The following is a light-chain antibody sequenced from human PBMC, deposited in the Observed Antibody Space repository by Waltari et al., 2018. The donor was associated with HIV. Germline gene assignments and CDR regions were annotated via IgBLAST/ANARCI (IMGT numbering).Light chain of an antibody. V-gene: IGLV1-40*01. Sequence: QSVLTQPPSVSGAPGQRVTISCTGGSSNIGAHYVVQWYQQFPASAPKLLINVQNNRPAGVPDRLSASKYGTPASLASTGFQAEDEADYYCQSYDVSLNGFWVFGGGTKLTV. J-gene: IGLJ3*02. CDR1: SSNIGAHYV. CDR3: QSYDVSLNGFWV. CDR2: VQN.